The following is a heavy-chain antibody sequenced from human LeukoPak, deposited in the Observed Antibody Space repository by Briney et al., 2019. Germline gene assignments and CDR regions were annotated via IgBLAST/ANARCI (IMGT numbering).Heavy chain of an antibody. J-gene: IGHJ4*02. D-gene: IGHD6-19*01. Sequence: GGSLRLSCAASGFTVSSNYMNWVRQAPGKGRVWVSRINSDGSSTSYADSVKGRFTISRDNAKNTLYLQMNSLRAEDTAVYYCARVPYSSGWYGFDYWGQGTLVTVSS. CDR3: ARVPYSSGWYGFDY. CDR1: GFTVSSNY. V-gene: IGHV3-74*01. CDR2: INSDGSST.